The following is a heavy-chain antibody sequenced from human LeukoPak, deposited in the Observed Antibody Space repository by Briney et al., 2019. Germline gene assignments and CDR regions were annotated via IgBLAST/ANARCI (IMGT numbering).Heavy chain of an antibody. V-gene: IGHV1-18*01. Sequence: GASVKVSCKASGYTFSGYGMRWVRQAPGQGLEWVGWISTSNSLTKYPEKFQDRVTLTTDASTSTAYMELRSLRSDDAAVYYCARPTASYDTLDIWGQGTRVTVSS. CDR1: GYTFSGYG. J-gene: IGHJ3*02. CDR3: ARPTASYDTLDI. D-gene: IGHD1-26*01. CDR2: ISTSNSLT.